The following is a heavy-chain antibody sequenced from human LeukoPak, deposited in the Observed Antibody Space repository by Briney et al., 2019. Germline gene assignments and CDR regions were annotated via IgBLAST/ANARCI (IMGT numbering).Heavy chain of an antibody. D-gene: IGHD3/OR15-3a*01. V-gene: IGHV3-11*01. CDR3: ARRRDFIDY. CDR2: SSSSGTTI. CDR1: GFTLSDYY. J-gene: IGHJ4*02. Sequence: GGSLRLSCVASGFTLSDYYMSWIRQAPGKGLEWVSYSSSSGTTIYYADSVKGRFAISRDKAKNSLYLQMNSLRAEDTAAYYCARRRDFIDYWGQGTLVTVSS.